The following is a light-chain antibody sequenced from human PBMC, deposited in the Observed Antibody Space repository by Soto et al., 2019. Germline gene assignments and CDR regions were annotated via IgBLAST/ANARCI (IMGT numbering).Light chain of an antibody. CDR1: QSVSSSY. CDR3: QQYGSSPWT. CDR2: GAS. J-gene: IGKJ1*01. V-gene: IGKV3-20*01. Sequence: EIVLTQSPGTLSLSPGERATLSCRASQSVSSSYLAWYQQKPGQAPRLLIYGASSRATGIPDRFSGRGSGTDFTLPISRLEPEDFAVYYCQQYGSSPWTFGQGTKVAIK.